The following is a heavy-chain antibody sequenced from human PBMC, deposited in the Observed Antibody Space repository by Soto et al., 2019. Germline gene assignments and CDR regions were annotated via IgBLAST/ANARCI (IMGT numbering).Heavy chain of an antibody. V-gene: IGHV1-3*02. D-gene: IGHD2-2*01. Sequence: ASVKVSCKASGYTFTSYAMHWVRQAPGQRLEWMGWSNAGNGNTKYSQEFQGRVTITRDTSASTAYMELSSLRSEDMAVYYFCIRGWGDIVVVPAASGLWFGELLARFDYWGQGTLVTVSS. CDR3: CIRGWGDIVVVPAASGLWFGELLARFDY. CDR2: SNAGNGNT. CDR1: GYTFTSYA. J-gene: IGHJ4*02.